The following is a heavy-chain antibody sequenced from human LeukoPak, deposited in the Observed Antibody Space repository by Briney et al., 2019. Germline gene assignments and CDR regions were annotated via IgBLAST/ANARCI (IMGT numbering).Heavy chain of an antibody. CDR2: IYYSGST. D-gene: IGHD6-13*01. J-gene: IGHJ5*02. V-gene: IGHV4-59*01. CDR1: GGSNSSYH. Sequence: SENLSETFPCTGGSNSSYHWSWIRQPPGKELEGIGYIYYSGSTNYNLCLKSRVTISVDTSKNQFSLKLSSVTAADTAVYYCASSIAARRGEAAAGTAWGQGTLVTVSS. CDR3: ASSIAARRGEAAAGTA.